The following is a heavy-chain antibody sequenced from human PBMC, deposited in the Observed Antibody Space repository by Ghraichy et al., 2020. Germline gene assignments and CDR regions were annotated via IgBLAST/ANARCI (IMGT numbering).Heavy chain of an antibody. CDR2: IYYTGST. CDR1: GGSISSGSYS. V-gene: IGHV4-39*01. CDR3: AGHPVYSSGWSDY. Sequence: SETLSLTCTVSGGSISSGSYSWGWIRQPPGKGLDWIGNIYYTGSTYYNPSLKSRVTISVDTSKNQFSLKLSSVTAADTAVYYCAGHPVYSSGWSDYGGQGALVTVSS. D-gene: IGHD6-19*01. J-gene: IGHJ4*02.